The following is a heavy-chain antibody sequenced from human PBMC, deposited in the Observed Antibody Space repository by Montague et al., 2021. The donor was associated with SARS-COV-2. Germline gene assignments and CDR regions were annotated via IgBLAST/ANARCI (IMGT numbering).Heavy chain of an antibody. D-gene: IGHD6-6*01. CDR3: ARGREYCSSAGFDY. V-gene: IGHV4-59*01. J-gene: IGHJ4*02. CDR1: GGSISSYY. Sequence: SETLSLTCTVSGGSISSYYWSWIRQSPGKGLEWIGYIYYSGSTNYNPSLKSRVTISVDTSKNQFSLKLSSVTAADTAVYYCARGREYCSSAGFDYWGQGTLVTVSS. CDR2: IYYSGST.